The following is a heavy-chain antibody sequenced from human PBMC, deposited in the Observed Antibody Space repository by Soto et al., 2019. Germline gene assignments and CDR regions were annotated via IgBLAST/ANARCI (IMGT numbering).Heavy chain of an antibody. V-gene: IGHV4-39*01. CDR3: ARHPRDDYNYGGSGIFDY. D-gene: IGHD4-4*01. CDR2: MYYSGSS. Sequence: QLQLQESGPGLVKPSETLSLTCSVSGGSISSRTFWWAWIRQPPGKGLEWIGDMYYSGSSYSSPSLKSRVTLSVDTSKNQLSLKLNSVTAADTALYYCARHPRDDYNYGGSGIFDYWGQGTLVTVSS. J-gene: IGHJ4*02. CDR1: GGSISSRTFW.